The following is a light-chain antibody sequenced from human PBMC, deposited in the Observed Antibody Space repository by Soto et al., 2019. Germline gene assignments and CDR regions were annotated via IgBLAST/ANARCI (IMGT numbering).Light chain of an antibody. J-gene: IGKJ1*01. Sequence: IQMTQAPSSLSASVAERVTITCRASQRISSYLNWYQQKPGKAPNLLIYTASSLQSVVPSRLSVSGSETDFPHTIGNLRPEDLATDYSQRSRSTLWTFGQGTKEDIK. CDR2: TAS. V-gene: IGKV1-39*01. CDR3: QRSRSTLWT. CDR1: QRISSY.